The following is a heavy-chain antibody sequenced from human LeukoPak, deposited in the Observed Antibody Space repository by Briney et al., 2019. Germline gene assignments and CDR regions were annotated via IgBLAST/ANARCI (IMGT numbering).Heavy chain of an antibody. Sequence: SGPTLVKPTQTLTLTCTFSGFSLSTSGMAVGWIRQPPGKALEWLTLIYWDDDKRSSPSLKSRITITKDTSKNQVVLTMTNMDPVDAATYHCVHLYTSSFGYAFDIWGQGTMVTVSS. CDR3: VHLYTSSFGYAFDI. CDR2: IYWDDDK. D-gene: IGHD6-13*01. J-gene: IGHJ3*02. V-gene: IGHV2-5*02. CDR1: GFSLSTSGMA.